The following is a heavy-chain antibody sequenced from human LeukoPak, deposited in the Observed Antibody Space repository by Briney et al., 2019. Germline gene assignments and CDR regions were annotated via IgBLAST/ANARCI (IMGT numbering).Heavy chain of an antibody. Sequence: GASVKVSCKASGGTFSSYAISWVRQAPGQGLEWMGRIIPILGIANYAQKFQGRVTITADKSTSTAYMELSSLRSEDTAVYYCEVDCSGGSCYSDYFDYWGQGTLVTVSS. V-gene: IGHV1-69*04. J-gene: IGHJ4*02. CDR3: EVDCSGGSCYSDYFDY. CDR1: GGTFSSYA. D-gene: IGHD2-15*01. CDR2: IIPILGIA.